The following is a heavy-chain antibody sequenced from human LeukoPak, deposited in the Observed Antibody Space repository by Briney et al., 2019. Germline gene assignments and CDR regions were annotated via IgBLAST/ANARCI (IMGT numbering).Heavy chain of an antibody. CDR2: ISGSGGRT. J-gene: IGHJ4*02. V-gene: IGHV3-23*01. CDR1: GFTFSNYA. D-gene: IGHD3-22*01. Sequence: GGSLRLSCATSGFTFSNYAMSWVRQAPGKGLEWVSGISGSGGRTYYADSVKGRFTISRDNSKNTLYLQMNSLRAEDTAVYYCAKDGRRYDSSGYSVDYWGQGTLVTVSS. CDR3: AKDGRRYDSSGYSVDY.